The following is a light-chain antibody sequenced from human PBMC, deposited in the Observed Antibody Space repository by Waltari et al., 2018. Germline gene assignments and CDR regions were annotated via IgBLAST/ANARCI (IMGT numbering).Light chain of an antibody. CDR1: NIGGKT. CDR3: QVWDSSSDRPV. J-gene: IGLJ3*02. Sequence: SYVLTQPPSVSVAPGQTATITCGGNNIGGKTVHWYQQKPGQAPVLVVYYDYYRPSGIPGRFSGSNSGNTAALTISWVEAGDEADYYCQVWDSSSDRPVFGGGTKVFVL. V-gene: IGLV3-21*02. CDR2: YDY.